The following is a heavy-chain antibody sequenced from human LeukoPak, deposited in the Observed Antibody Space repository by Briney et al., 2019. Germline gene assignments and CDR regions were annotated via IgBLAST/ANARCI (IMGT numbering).Heavy chain of an antibody. CDR1: GFTLSTYT. J-gene: IGHJ4*02. Sequence: PGGSLRLSCAASGFTLSTYTMNWVRQAPGKGLQWFSYISSSSSTIYYADSVKGRFTISRDNAKNSMYLQMNSLRAEDTAVYYCAREVATSYWGQGTLVTVSS. CDR3: AREVATSY. V-gene: IGHV3-48*01. D-gene: IGHD5-12*01. CDR2: ISSSSSTI.